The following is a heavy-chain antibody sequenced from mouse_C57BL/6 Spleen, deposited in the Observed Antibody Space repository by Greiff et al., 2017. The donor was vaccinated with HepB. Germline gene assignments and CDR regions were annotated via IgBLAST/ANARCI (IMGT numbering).Heavy chain of an antibody. D-gene: IGHD2-1*01. CDR3: TRAPIYYGNYDYAMDY. V-gene: IGHV5-9-1*02. CDR2: ISSGGDYI. CDR1: GFTFSSYA. Sequence: EVQGVESGEGLVKPGGSLKLSCAASGFTFSSYAMSWVRQTPEKRLEWVAYISSGGDYIYYADTVKGRFTISRDNARNTLYLQMSSLKSEDTAMYYCTRAPIYYGNYDYAMDYWGQGTSVTVSS. J-gene: IGHJ4*01.